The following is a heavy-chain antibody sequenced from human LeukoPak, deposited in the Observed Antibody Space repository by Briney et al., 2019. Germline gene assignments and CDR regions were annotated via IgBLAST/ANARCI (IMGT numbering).Heavy chain of an antibody. Sequence: SETLSLTCAVYGGSFSGYYWSWIRQPPGKGLEGIGEINHSGSTNYNPSLKSRVTISVDTSKNQFSLKLSSVTAADTAVYYCARGTSHSSRMDVWGQGTTVTVSS. V-gene: IGHV4-34*01. CDR1: GGSFSGYY. D-gene: IGHD2-15*01. J-gene: IGHJ6*02. CDR3: ARGTSHSSRMDV. CDR2: INHSGST.